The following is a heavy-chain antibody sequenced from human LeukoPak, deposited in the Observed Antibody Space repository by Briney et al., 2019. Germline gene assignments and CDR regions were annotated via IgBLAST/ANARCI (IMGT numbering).Heavy chain of an antibody. V-gene: IGHV3-20*04. CDR2: INWNGGST. Sequence: PGGSLRLSCAASGFTFSSYWMSWVRQAPGKGLEWVSGINWNGGSTGYADSVKGRFTISRDNAKNSLYLQMNSLRAEDTALYYCARVISDDSSGYYYVAYYYMDVWGKGTTVTVSS. D-gene: IGHD3-22*01. CDR3: ARVISDDSSGYYYVAYYYMDV. CDR1: GFTFSSYW. J-gene: IGHJ6*03.